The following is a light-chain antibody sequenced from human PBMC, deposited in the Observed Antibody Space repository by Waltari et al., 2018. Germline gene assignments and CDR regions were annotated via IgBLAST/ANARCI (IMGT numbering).Light chain of an antibody. V-gene: IGLV2-23*01. J-gene: IGLJ2*01. Sequence: QSALTQPAAVSGSPGQAITIACTGTSSDVGRYNLVSWYQQHPGKAPTLMIYEGSSRPSGVSTRFSGSKSGNTASLTIPWLQSEDEADYYCCSYAGSVVFGGGTKLTVL. CDR2: EGS. CDR1: SSDVGRYNL. CDR3: CSYAGSVV.